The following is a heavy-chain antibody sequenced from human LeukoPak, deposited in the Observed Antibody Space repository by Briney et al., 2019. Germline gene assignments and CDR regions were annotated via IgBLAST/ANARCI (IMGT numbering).Heavy chain of an antibody. Sequence: PSETLSLICTVSGDSTSSYYWSWIRQPAGKGLEWIGRIYTSGSTNYNPSLESRVTMSVDTSKNQFSLKLTSVTAADTAVYYCATSGSYFLYWGRGTLVTVSS. V-gene: IGHV4-4*07. D-gene: IGHD1-26*01. CDR3: ATSGSYFLY. CDR2: IYTSGST. J-gene: IGHJ4*02. CDR1: GDSTSSYY.